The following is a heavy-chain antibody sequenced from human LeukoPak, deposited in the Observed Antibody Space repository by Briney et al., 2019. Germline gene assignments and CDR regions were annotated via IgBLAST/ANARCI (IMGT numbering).Heavy chain of an antibody. Sequence: ASVKVSCKASGYTFTSYDIDWVRQATGQGLEWMGWMNPNSGNTGYAQKFQGRVTMTRSTSISTAYMELSSLRSEDTAVYSCARRSFDWLLSGWFDPWGQGTLVTVSS. J-gene: IGHJ5*02. D-gene: IGHD3-9*01. V-gene: IGHV1-8*01. CDR3: ARRSFDWLLSGWFDP. CDR2: MNPNSGNT. CDR1: GYTFTSYD.